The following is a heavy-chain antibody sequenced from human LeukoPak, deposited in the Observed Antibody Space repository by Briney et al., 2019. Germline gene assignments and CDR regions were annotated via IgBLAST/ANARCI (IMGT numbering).Heavy chain of an antibody. CDR2: ISSSSSYI. D-gene: IGHD4-11*01. CDR1: GFTFTTYW. Sequence: GGSLRLSCAASGFTFTTYWMSWVRQAPGKGLEWVSSISSSSSYIYYADSVKGRFTISRDNAKNSLYLQMNSLRAEDTAVYYCARGLMTTVTWNWFDPWGQGTLVTVSS. V-gene: IGHV3-21*01. J-gene: IGHJ5*02. CDR3: ARGLMTTVTWNWFDP.